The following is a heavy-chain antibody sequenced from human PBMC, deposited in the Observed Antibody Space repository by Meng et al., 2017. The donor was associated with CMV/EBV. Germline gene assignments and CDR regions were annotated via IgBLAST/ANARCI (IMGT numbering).Heavy chain of an antibody. V-gene: IGHV3-48*03. CDR3: AILPLTY. CDR1: GFTFSSYE. J-gene: IGHJ4*02. CDR2: ISSSGSTI. Sequence: GGSLRLSCAASGFTFSSYEMNWVRQAPGKGLEWVSYISSSGSTIYYADSMKGRFTISRDNAKNSLYLQIHSLRAADTAVYYCAILPLTYWGQGTMVTVSS.